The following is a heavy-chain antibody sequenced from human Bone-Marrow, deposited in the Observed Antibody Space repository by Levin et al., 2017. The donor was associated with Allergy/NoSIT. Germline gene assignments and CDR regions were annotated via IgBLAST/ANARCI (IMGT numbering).Heavy chain of an antibody. J-gene: IGHJ4*02. CDR1: GVTFSNYA. CDR2: LSRDATNT. D-gene: IGHD2-21*02. Sequence: LSLTCADSGVTFSNYAMSWVRQAPGKGLEWVSALSRDATNTYYANSVKGRFTISRDNSQKILYLQMNNLRVEDTALYYCANSWAYCGKDCYTYNFDSWGQGTLVTVSS. V-gene: IGHV3-23*01. CDR3: ANSWAYCGKDCYTYNFDS.